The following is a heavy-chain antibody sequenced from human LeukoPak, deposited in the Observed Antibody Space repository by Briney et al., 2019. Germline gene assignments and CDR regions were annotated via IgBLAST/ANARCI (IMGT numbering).Heavy chain of an antibody. CDR1: GYTFTSYA. Sequence: ASVKVSCKASGYTFTSYAMHWVRQAPGQRPEWMGWINAGNGNTKYSQKFQGRVTITRDTSASTAYMELSSLRSEDTAVYYCARDGYYGSGSYNWFDPWGQGTLVTVSS. D-gene: IGHD3-10*01. CDR2: INAGNGNT. V-gene: IGHV1-3*01. CDR3: ARDGYYGSGSYNWFDP. J-gene: IGHJ5*02.